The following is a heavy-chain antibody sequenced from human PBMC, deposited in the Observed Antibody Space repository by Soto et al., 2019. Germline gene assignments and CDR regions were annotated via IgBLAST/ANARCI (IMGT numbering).Heavy chain of an antibody. J-gene: IGHJ3*02. V-gene: IGHV1-69*01. Sequence: QVQLVQSGAEVKKPGSSVKVSCKASGGTFSGYAISWVRQAPGQGLEWMGGIIPIFGTANYAQKFQGRVTITADESTSTAYMELSSLRSEDTAVYYCAGREYSSAFSGFDAFDIWGKGTMVTVAS. CDR1: GGTFSGYA. D-gene: IGHD6-6*01. CDR2: IIPIFGTA. CDR3: AGREYSSAFSGFDAFDI.